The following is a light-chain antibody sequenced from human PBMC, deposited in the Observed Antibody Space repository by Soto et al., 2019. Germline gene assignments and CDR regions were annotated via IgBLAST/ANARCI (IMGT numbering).Light chain of an antibody. V-gene: IGKV1-39*01. CDR3: QQSHSTPPA. Sequence: DIQMTQSPSTLSASVGDRVTITCRASQSISSWLAWYQQKPGKAPNLLIFGASTLQSGVPSRFSGSGSGTDFTLTISSLQPEDVATYFCQQSHSTPPAFGQGTRLEIK. CDR1: QSISSW. CDR2: GAS. J-gene: IGKJ5*01.